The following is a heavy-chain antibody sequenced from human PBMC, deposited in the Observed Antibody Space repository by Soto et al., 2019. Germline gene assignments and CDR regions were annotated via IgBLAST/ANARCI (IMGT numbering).Heavy chain of an antibody. CDR2: IYSGGST. CDR3: ARELRITMLRGVNAAFDI. Sequence: GGSLRLSCAASGFTVSSNYMSWVRQAPGKGLEWVSVIYSGGSTYYADSVKGRFTISRDNSKNTLYLQMNSLRAEDTAVYYCARELRITMLRGVNAAFDIWGQGTMVTVSS. J-gene: IGHJ3*02. D-gene: IGHD3-10*01. CDR1: GFTVSSNY. V-gene: IGHV3-53*01.